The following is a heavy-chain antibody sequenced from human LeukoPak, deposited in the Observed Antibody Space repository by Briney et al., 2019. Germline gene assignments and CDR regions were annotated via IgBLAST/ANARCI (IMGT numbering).Heavy chain of an antibody. V-gene: IGHV3-48*02. D-gene: IGHD4-17*01. Sequence: GGSLRLSCAASGFTFSTYAMSWVRQAPGKGLEWLSFMSSTGSIIHYADSVKGRFTISRDNAKNSLYLQMNSLRDEDTAVYYRARGPIYGDYVDSWGQGTLVTVSS. J-gene: IGHJ4*02. CDR3: ARGPIYGDYVDS. CDR1: GFTFSTYA. CDR2: MSSTGSII.